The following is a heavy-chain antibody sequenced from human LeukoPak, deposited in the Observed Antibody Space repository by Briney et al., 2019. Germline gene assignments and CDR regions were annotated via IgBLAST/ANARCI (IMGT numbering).Heavy chain of an antibody. J-gene: IGHJ4*02. CDR1: AFTFSDYS. V-gene: IGHV3-11*01. CDR3: ARGKDGYKRGHPLGFDY. D-gene: IGHD5-24*01. Sequence: PGGSLRLPCAASAFTFSDYSMSWVRQAPGKGLEWVSYISSGGITIYYADSVKGRFTISRDNAKNSLYLQMNSLRAEDTAVYYCARGKDGYKRGHPLGFDYWGQGTLVTVSS. CDR2: ISSGGITI.